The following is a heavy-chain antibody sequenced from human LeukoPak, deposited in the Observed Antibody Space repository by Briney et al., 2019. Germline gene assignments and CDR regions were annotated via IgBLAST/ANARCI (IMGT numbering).Heavy chain of an antibody. V-gene: IGHV3-23*01. J-gene: IGHJ4*02. D-gene: IGHD3-22*01. CDR1: GFTFSSYA. CDR2: ISGSGGST. Sequence: GSLRLSCAASGFTFSSYAMSLVRQAPGKGLEWVSAISGSGGSTYYADSVKGRFTISRDNSKNTLYLQMNSLRAEDTAVYYCAKGGSGYYYDSSGYSDYWGQGTLVTVSS. CDR3: AKGGSGYYYDSSGYSDY.